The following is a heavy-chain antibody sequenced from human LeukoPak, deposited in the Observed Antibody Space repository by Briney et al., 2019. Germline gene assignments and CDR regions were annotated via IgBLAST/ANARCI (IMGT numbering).Heavy chain of an antibody. Sequence: SVKVSCKASGYTFTSYDINWARQAPGQGLEWMGGINPIFGTANYAQKFQGRVTITADESTSTAYMELSSLRSEDTAVYYCATWEWELLRNWFDPWGQGTLVTVSS. CDR1: GYTFTSYD. J-gene: IGHJ5*02. CDR2: INPIFGTA. CDR3: ATWEWELLRNWFDP. V-gene: IGHV1-69*13. D-gene: IGHD1-26*01.